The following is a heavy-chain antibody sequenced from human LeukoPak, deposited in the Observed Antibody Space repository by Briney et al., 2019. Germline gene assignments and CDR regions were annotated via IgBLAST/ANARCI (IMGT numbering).Heavy chain of an antibody. CDR1: GYALRNDW. D-gene: IGHD5-24*01. CDR2: IKEDGNAR. V-gene: IGHV3-7*01. CDR3: AKNNGWLQLGD. J-gene: IGHJ4*02. Sequence: GGSLRLSCVVSGYALRNDWMVWVRQTPGKGLEWVATIKEDGNARDYVDSVEGRFTISSDIARNSIYLQMSGLRPEDTAVYYCAKNNGWLQLGDWGQGTLVTVSS.